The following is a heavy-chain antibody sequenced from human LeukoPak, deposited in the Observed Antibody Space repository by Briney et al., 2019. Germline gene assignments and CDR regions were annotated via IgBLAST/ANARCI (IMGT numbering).Heavy chain of an antibody. V-gene: IGHV3-30*03. CDR1: GFTFSSYG. D-gene: IGHD6-19*01. CDR2: ISYDGSNK. J-gene: IGHJ4*02. CDR3: APSGPRGYSSGWYFDY. Sequence: GGSLRLSCAASGFTFSSYGMHWVRQAPGKGLEWVAVISYDGSNKYYADSVKGRFTISRDNSKNTLYLQMNSLRAEDTAVYYCAPSGPRGYSSGWYFDYWGQGTLVTVSS.